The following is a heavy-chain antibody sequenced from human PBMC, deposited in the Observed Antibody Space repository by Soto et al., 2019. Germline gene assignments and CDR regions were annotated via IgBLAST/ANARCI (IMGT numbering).Heavy chain of an antibody. CDR2: ISWNSGSI. D-gene: IGHD6-19*01. J-gene: IGHJ3*02. CDR3: AKDLTQWLEMSDAFDI. CDR1: GFTFDDYA. V-gene: IGHV3-9*01. Sequence: PGGSLRLSCAASGFTFDDYAMHWVRQAPGKGLEWVSGISWNSGSIGYADSVKGRFTISRDNAKNSLYLQMNSLRAEDTALYYCAKDLTQWLEMSDAFDIWGQGTMVTVSS.